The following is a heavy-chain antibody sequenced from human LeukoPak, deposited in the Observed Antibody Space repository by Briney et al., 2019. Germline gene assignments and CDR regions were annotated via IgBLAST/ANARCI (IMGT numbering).Heavy chain of an antibody. V-gene: IGHV1-18*01. Sequence: GASVKVSCKSSGYSFTSYGISWVRQAPGQGLEWMGWISIYNGNTNYAQKLQGRVTMTTDTSTSTAYMELRSLRTDDTAVYYCARGGYDKYDHYWGQGTLVTVSS. J-gene: IGHJ4*02. D-gene: IGHD5-12*01. CDR2: ISIYNGNT. CDR1: GYSFTSYG. CDR3: ARGGYDKYDHY.